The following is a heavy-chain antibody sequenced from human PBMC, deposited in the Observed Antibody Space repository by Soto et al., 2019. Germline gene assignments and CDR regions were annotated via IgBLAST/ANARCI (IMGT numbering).Heavy chain of an antibody. CDR2: ISGSGGST. CDR1: GFTFSSYA. CDR3: AKETGYSGSWFEFDY. V-gene: IGHV3-23*01. Sequence: EVQLLESGGGLVQPGGSLRLSCAASGFTFSSYAMSWVRQAPGKGLEWVSAISGSGGSTYYADSVKGRFTISRDNSTNTLYPEMSGLRAEATAVYYCAKETGYSGSWFEFDYWGQGTLVTVSS. D-gene: IGHD6-13*01. J-gene: IGHJ4*02.